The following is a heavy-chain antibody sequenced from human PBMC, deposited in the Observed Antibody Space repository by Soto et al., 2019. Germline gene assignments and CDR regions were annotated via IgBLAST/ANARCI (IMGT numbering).Heavy chain of an antibody. CDR2: ISSSSSYI. V-gene: IGHV3-21*01. CDR1: GFTFSSYS. J-gene: IGHJ6*02. CDR3: ARDQYYDFWSGYSPYYYYYGMDV. D-gene: IGHD3-3*01. Sequence: PGGSLRLSCAASGFTFSSYSMNWVRQSPGKGLEWVSSISSSSSYIYYADSVKGRFTISRDNAKNSLYLQMNSLRAEDTAVYYCARDQYYDFWSGYSPYYYYYGMDVWGQGTTVTVSS.